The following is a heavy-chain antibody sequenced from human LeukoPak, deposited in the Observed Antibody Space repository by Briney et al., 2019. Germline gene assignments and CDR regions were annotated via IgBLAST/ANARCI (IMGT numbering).Heavy chain of an antibody. Sequence: GGSLRLSCAASGFTFSSYGMHWVRQAPGKGLEWVAVISYDGGNKYYADSVKGRFTISRDNSNNTLYLQMNSLRAEDTAVYYCANGGTYSSGPWGQGTLVTVSS. V-gene: IGHV3-30*18. CDR3: ANGGTYSSGP. J-gene: IGHJ5*02. CDR2: ISYDGGNK. D-gene: IGHD3-22*01. CDR1: GFTFSSYG.